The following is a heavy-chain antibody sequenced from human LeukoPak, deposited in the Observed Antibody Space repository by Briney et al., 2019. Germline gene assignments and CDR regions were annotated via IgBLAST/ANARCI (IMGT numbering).Heavy chain of an antibody. Sequence: QTGGSLRLSCAASGFTFSSYGMHWVRQAPGKGLEWVAVTSYDGNNKYYADSVRGRFTISRDNSKNTLYLQMNSLRAEDTAVYYCAKQYNSSWYPNHDAFDIWGQGTMVTVSS. CDR2: TSYDGNNK. CDR3: AKQYNSSWYPNHDAFDI. D-gene: IGHD6-13*01. J-gene: IGHJ3*02. CDR1: GFTFSSYG. V-gene: IGHV3-30*18.